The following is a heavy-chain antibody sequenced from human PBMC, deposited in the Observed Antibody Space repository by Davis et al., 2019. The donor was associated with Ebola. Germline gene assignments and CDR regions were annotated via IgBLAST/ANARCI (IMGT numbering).Heavy chain of an antibody. CDR3: ARVITMVRGGWFDP. V-gene: IGHV4-59*01. Sequence: SETLSLTCIVSGGSISSYYWSWIRQPPGKGLEWIGYIYYSGSTNYNPSLKSRVTISVDTSKNQFSLKLSSVTAADTAVYYCARVITMVRGGWFDPWGQGTLVTVSS. J-gene: IGHJ5*02. CDR2: IYYSGST. CDR1: GGSISSYY. D-gene: IGHD3-10*01.